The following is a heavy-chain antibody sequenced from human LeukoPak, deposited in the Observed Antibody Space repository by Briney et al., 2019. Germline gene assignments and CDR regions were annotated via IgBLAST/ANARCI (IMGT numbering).Heavy chain of an antibody. CDR3: AKGRAYDSQYYGMDV. CDR2: ISGSGGST. Sequence: QSGGSLRLSCAASGFTFSSYAMSWVRQAPGKGLEWVSTISGSGGSTYYADSVKGRFTISRDNSRNTLYLQMNSLRAEDTAVYYCAKGRAYDSQYYGMDVWGQGTTVTVSS. V-gene: IGHV3-23*01. CDR1: GFTFSSYA. J-gene: IGHJ6*02. D-gene: IGHD3-22*01.